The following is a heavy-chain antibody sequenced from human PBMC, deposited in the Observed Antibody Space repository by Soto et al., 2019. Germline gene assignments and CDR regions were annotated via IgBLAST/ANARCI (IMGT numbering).Heavy chain of an antibody. CDR2: MSPNSGRT. D-gene: IGHD6-19*01. Sequence: QVQLVQSGAEVRKPGASVKVSCKTSGYTFTDYDINWVRQAPGQGLEWVGRMSPNSGRTDYAQKLEGRVTMTRDISISTAYMELSSLGYDDTAVYFCSTWGRNGWYTGFFWGQGTLVTVSS. CDR1: GYTFTDYD. J-gene: IGHJ4*02. V-gene: IGHV1-8*02. CDR3: STWGRNGWYTGFF.